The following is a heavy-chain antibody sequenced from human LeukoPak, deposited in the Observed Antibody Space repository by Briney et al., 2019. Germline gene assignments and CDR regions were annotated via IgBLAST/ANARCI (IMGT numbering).Heavy chain of an antibody. Sequence: SETLSLTCTVSGGSISNYDWNWIRQPPGKGLEWIGYIRDSGSSSFNPSLQSRVTMSVDTSKNQFSLKLRTVTAADTAVYYCARRGPPWWDYRGQGTLVTVSS. J-gene: IGHJ4*02. D-gene: IGHD2-15*01. V-gene: IGHV4-59*08. CDR1: GGSISNYD. CDR2: IRDSGSS. CDR3: ARRGPPWWDY.